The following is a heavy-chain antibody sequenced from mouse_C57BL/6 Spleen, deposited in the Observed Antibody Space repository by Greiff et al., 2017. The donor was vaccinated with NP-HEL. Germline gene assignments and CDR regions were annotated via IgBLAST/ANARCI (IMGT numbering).Heavy chain of an antibody. CDR3: GRWLPRGYYAMDY. D-gene: IGHD2-2*01. CDR2: ISSGSSTI. V-gene: IGHV5-17*01. J-gene: IGHJ4*01. Sequence: EVKLQESGGGLVKPGGSLKLSCAASGFTFSDYGMHWVRQAPEKGLEWVAYISSGSSTIYYADPVKGRFTISRDNAKNTLFLQMTSLESEDTAIYFFGRWLPRGYYAMDYWGQGTSVTVSS. CDR1: GFTFSDYG.